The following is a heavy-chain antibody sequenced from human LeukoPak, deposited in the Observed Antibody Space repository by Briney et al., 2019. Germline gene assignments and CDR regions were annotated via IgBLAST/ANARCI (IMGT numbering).Heavy chain of an antibody. CDR2: INGGSGNT. D-gene: IGHD2-2*01. CDR1: GYTFTDYT. Sequence: ASVKVSCKASGYTFTDYTMHWLRQAPGQRLDWMGWINGGSGNTKYSPEFQGRVTITRDTSASTAYMELSSLRSEDTAVYYCARAAPPSAVPQKGYFDLWGRGTLVTVSS. J-gene: IGHJ2*01. CDR3: ARAAPPSAVPQKGYFDL. V-gene: IGHV1-3*01.